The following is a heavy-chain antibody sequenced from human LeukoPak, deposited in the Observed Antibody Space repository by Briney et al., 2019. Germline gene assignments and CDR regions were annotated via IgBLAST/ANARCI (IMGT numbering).Heavy chain of an antibody. D-gene: IGHD3-3*01. CDR2: IKRKTDGGTT. Sequence: GGSLRLSCAASGFTFSNAWMSWVRQAPGKGLEWVGRIKRKTDGGTTDYAAPVKGRFTISRDDSKNALYLQMNSLKTEDTAVYYCITSNFGFPLDYWGQGTLVTVSS. CDR1: GFTFSNAW. CDR3: ITSNFGFPLDY. J-gene: IGHJ4*02. V-gene: IGHV3-15*01.